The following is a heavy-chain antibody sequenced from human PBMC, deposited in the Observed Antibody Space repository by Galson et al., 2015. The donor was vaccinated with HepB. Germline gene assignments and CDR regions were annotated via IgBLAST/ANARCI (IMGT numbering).Heavy chain of an antibody. CDR3: VKPPEYGDYWAADFDY. CDR1: GITFSSYA. D-gene: IGHD4-17*01. Sequence: SLRLSCAASGITFSSYAMHWVRQAPGKGLEYVSAISSNGGSTYYADSVKGRFTISRDNSKNTLYLQMSSLRPEDTAVYYCVKPPEYGDYWAADFDYWGQGTLVTVSS. V-gene: IGHV3-64D*06. CDR2: ISSNGGST. J-gene: IGHJ4*02.